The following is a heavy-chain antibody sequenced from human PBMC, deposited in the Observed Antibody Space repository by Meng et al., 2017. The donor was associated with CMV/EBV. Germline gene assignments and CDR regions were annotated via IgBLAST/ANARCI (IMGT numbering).Heavy chain of an antibody. CDR3: ASGGSYLKYYFDY. CDR1: VGTFSSYA. D-gene: IGHD1-26*01. CDR2: IIPIFGTA. J-gene: IGHJ4*02. V-gene: IGHV1-69*05. Sequence: SVKVSCKASVGTFSSYAISWVRQAPGQGLEWMGGIIPIFGTANYAQKFQGRVTITTDESTSTAYMELSSLRSEDTDVYYCASGGSYLKYYFDYWGQGTMVTVSS.